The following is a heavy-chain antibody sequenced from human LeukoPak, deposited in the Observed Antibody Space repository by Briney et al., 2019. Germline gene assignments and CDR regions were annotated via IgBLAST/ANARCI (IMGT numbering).Heavy chain of an antibody. J-gene: IGHJ4*02. V-gene: IGHV4-59*12. CDR2: IYYSGST. Sequence: SETLSLTCTVSGGSISSYYWSWIRQPPGKGLEWTGYIYYSGSTNYNPSLKSRVTISVDTSKNQFSLKLSSVTAADTAVYYCARDYQGGYGDKTVDYWGQGTLVTVSS. CDR3: ARDYQGGYGDKTVDY. D-gene: IGHD5-18*01. CDR1: GGSISSYY.